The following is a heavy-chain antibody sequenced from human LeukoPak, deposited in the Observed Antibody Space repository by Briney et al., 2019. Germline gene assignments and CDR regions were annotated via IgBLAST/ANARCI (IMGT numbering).Heavy chain of an antibody. V-gene: IGHV3-30*04. D-gene: IGHD3-10*01. Sequence: QPGGSLRLSCVASGFTFSSYAMHWFRQAPGKGLEWVAAISYDGSNKYYADSVKGRFTISRDNSKNTLYLQMNSLRAEDTAVYYCARENYGSGSYGYGMDVWGQGTTVTVSS. CDR1: GFTFSSYA. CDR2: ISYDGSNK. J-gene: IGHJ6*02. CDR3: ARENYGSGSYGYGMDV.